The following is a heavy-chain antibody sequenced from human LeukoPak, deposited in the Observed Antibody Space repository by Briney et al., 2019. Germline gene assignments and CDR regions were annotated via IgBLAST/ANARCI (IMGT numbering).Heavy chain of an antibody. CDR3: ARLREIPVFGVVTKSTSYFDY. V-gene: IGHV3-7*01. D-gene: IGHD3-3*01. J-gene: IGHJ4*02. Sequence: PGGSLRLSCAASGFTFSSYWMSWVRQAPGKGLEWVANIKQGGSEKYYVDSVKGRFTISRDNAKNSLYLQMNNLRAEDTAVYYCARLREIPVFGVVTKSTSYFDYWGQGTLVTVSS. CDR2: IKQGGSEK. CDR1: GFTFSSYW.